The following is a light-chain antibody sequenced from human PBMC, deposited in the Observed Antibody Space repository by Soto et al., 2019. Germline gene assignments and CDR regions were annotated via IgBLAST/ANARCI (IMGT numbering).Light chain of an antibody. CDR1: SSDVGSYNL. CDR3: CSYAGSRTYV. CDR2: EDS. J-gene: IGLJ1*01. Sequence: QSVLTQPASVSGSPGQSITISCTGTSSDVGSYNLVSWYQQHPGKAPKLMIYEDSQRPSGVSNRFSGSKSGNTASLTISGLQDEDEADYYCCSYAGSRTYVFGTGTKVTVL. V-gene: IGLV2-23*01.